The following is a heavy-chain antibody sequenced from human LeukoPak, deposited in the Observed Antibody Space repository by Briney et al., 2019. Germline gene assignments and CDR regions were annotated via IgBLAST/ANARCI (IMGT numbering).Heavy chain of an antibody. Sequence: SVKVSCKASGGTFSSYAISWVRQAPGQGLEWMGGIIPIFGTANYAQKFQGRVTITADESTSTAYMELSSLRSEDTAVYYCARVGIAGANSFDYWGQGTLVTVSS. CDR1: GGTFSSYA. CDR3: ARVGIAGANSFDY. D-gene: IGHD1-26*01. CDR2: IIPIFGTA. V-gene: IGHV1-69*13. J-gene: IGHJ4*02.